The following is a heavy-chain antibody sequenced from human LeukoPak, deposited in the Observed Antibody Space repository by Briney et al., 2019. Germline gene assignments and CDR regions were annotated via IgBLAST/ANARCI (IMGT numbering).Heavy chain of an antibody. J-gene: IGHJ6*02. V-gene: IGHV4-34*01. CDR3: ARAGSFYYYGMDV. CDR1: GGSFSGYY. CDR2: INHSGST. Sequence: SETLSLTCAVYGGSFSGYYWSWIRQPPGKGLEWIGEINHSGSTNYNPSLKSRVTISVDTSKNQFSLKLSSVTAADTAVYYCARAGSFYYYGMDVWGQGTTVTVSS.